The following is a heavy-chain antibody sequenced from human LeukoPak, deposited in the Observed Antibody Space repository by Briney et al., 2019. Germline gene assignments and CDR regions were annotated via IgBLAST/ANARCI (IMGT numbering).Heavy chain of an antibody. J-gene: IGHJ4*02. CDR1: GLTFSSYA. CDR3: ARDNDFWLVDY. CDR2: ISYDGSNK. D-gene: IGHD6-19*01. V-gene: IGHV3-30-3*01. Sequence: PGGSLRLSCAASGLTFSSYAMHWVRQAPGKGLEWVAVISYDGSNKYYADSMKGRFTISRDNSKNTLYLQMNSLRAEDTAVYYCARDNDFWLVDYWGQGTLVTVSS.